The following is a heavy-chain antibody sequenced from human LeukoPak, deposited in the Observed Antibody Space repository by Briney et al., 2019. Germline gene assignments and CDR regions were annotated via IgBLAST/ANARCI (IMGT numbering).Heavy chain of an antibody. CDR2: IYYSGST. CDR3: ASSVVTPSPAFDY. D-gene: IGHD4-23*01. Sequence: SETLSLTCTVSGGSISSGDYYWSWIRHPPGKGLGGIGYIYYSGSTYYNPSLKSRVTISVDTSKNQFSLKLSSVTAADTAVYYCASSVVTPSPAFDYWGQGTLVTVSS. J-gene: IGHJ4*02. V-gene: IGHV4-30-4*01. CDR1: GGSISSGDYY.